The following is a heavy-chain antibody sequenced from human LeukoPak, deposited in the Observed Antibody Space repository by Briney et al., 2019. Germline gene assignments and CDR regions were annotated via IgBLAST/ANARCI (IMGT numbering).Heavy chain of an antibody. D-gene: IGHD3-10*01. V-gene: IGHV3-43D*03. J-gene: IGHJ4*02. CDR2: ISWDGGST. CDR3: ATDSYVSGSYYRLFY. Sequence: GGSLRLSCAASGFTFDDYAMHWVRQAPGKGLEWVSLISWDGGSTYYADSVKGRFTISRDNAKNTLYLQMNNLRAEDTAIYYCATDSYVSGSYYRLFYWGQGTLVTVSS. CDR1: GFTFDDYA.